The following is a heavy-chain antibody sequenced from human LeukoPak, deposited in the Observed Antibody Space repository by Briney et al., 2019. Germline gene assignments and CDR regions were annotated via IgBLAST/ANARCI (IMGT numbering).Heavy chain of an antibody. CDR1: GFTFSRYT. J-gene: IGHJ5*02. D-gene: IGHD6-13*01. V-gene: IGHV3-48*01. CDR3: ARDRGRAGSSWMSWFDP. CDR2: ISSSSTTK. Sequence: PGGSLRLSCAASGFTFSRYTMNWVRQAPGKGLEWISDISSSSTTKHYADSVKGRFTISRDNAKNSLYLQMNSLRAEDTAVYYCARDRGRAGSSWMSWFDPWGQGTLATVSS.